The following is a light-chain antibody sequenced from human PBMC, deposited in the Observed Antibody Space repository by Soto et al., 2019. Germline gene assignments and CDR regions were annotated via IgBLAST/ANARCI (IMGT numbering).Light chain of an antibody. Sequence: EIVLTQSPGTLSLSPGERATLSCRASPSVSGSNLAWYQQKPGQAPRLVIYGASSRATGIPDRFSGSGSGTDFTLTISRLEPEDFAVYYCQQHGSSPITFGQGTRLEIK. CDR1: PSVSGSN. CDR3: QQHGSSPIT. J-gene: IGKJ5*01. V-gene: IGKV3-20*01. CDR2: GAS.